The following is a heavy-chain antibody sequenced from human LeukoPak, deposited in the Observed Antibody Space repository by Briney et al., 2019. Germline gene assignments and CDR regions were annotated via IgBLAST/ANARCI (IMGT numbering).Heavy chain of an antibody. CDR2: IYYSGST. CDR3: ARQSTIAAARIDP. Sequence: SETLSLTSTVSGGSISDSNYYWGWIRQPPGRGLEWIGNIYYSGSTYYSPSLKSRVTVSVDTSKNQFSLKLSSVTAADTAVYYCARQSTIAAARIDPWGQGTLVTVSS. D-gene: IGHD6-25*01. J-gene: IGHJ5*02. CDR1: GGSISDSNYY. V-gene: IGHV4-39*01.